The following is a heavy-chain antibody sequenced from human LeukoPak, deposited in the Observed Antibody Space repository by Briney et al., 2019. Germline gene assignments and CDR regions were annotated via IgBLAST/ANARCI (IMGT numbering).Heavy chain of an antibody. Sequence: SVKVSFTSSVGTFTSYAISWVRQAPGQGLEWMGRIIPILGIANYAQKFPGRVTITADKSTSTAYMELSSLRSEDTAVYYCASSPDSYYYDSSVFRDWGQGTLVTVSS. CDR1: VGTFTSYA. V-gene: IGHV1-69*04. J-gene: IGHJ4*02. D-gene: IGHD3-22*01. CDR3: ASSPDSYYYDSSVFRD. CDR2: IIPILGIA.